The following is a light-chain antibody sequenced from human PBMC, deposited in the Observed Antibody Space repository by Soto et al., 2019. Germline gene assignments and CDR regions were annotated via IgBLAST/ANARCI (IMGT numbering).Light chain of an antibody. CDR3: QQYNNWPRWT. CDR2: GAT. CDR1: QSVSSN. J-gene: IGKJ1*01. V-gene: IGKV3-15*01. Sequence: EIVMTQSPATLSVSPGERATLSCRASQSVSSNLAWYQQKPGQAPRLLIYGATSSATGVPARFSGSGSGTEFTLSISSLQSDDFAFYFCQQYNNWPRWTFGQGTKVEIE.